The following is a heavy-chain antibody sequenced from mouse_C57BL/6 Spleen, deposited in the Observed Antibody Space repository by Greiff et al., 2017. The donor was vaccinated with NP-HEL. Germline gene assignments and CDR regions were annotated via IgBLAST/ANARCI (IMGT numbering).Heavy chain of an antibody. Sequence: VQLQQSGPELVKPGASVKISCKASGYSFTDYNMNWVKQSNGKSLEWIGVINPNYGTTSYNQKFKGKATFTVDQSSSTAYMQLNSLTSEDSAVYYGARYHYYGSSFYAMDYWGQGTSVTVSS. CDR2: INPNYGTT. CDR3: ARYHYYGSSFYAMDY. CDR1: GYSFTDYN. D-gene: IGHD1-1*01. J-gene: IGHJ4*01. V-gene: IGHV1-39*01.